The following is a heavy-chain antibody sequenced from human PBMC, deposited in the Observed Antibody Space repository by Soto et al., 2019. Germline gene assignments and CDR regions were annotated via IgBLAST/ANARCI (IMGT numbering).Heavy chain of an antibody. CDR1: GGSISSYY. Sequence: SETLSLTCTVSGGSISSYYWSWIRQPAGKGLEWIGRIYTSGSTNYNPSLKSRVTMSVDTSKNQFSLKLSSVTAADTAVYYCARDWYDFQNYYYYYGMEVWGQGTTVTAP. CDR2: IYTSGST. V-gene: IGHV4-4*07. D-gene: IGHD3-3*01. J-gene: IGHJ6*02. CDR3: ARDWYDFQNYYYYYGMEV.